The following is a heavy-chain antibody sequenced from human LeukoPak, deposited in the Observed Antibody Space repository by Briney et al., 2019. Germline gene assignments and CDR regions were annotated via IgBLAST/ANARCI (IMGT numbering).Heavy chain of an antibody. Sequence: SETLSLTCTVSGGSISSYYWSWIRQPAGKGLEWIGRIYYSGSTNYNPSLKSRVTISVDTSKNQFSLKLSSVTAADTAVYYCARDRPGYCSSTSCPNWFDPWGQGTLVTVSS. D-gene: IGHD2-2*01. CDR3: ARDRPGYCSSTSCPNWFDP. CDR2: IYYSGST. CDR1: GGSISSYY. V-gene: IGHV4-4*07. J-gene: IGHJ5*02.